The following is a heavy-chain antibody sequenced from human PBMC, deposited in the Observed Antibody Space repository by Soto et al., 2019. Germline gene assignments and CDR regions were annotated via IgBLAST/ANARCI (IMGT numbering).Heavy chain of an antibody. D-gene: IGHD2-8*02. Sequence: QVQLVESGGGVVQPGRSLRLSCAASGFTFSSYGMHWVRQAPGKGLEWVAVISKDGGVKYYADSVKGRFTISRDNSKNTLYLQMNSLGAEDTAAYYCTGEVASGYWGQGTLVTVSS. V-gene: IGHV3-30*03. CDR3: TGEVASGY. J-gene: IGHJ4*02. CDR2: ISKDGGVK. CDR1: GFTFSSYG.